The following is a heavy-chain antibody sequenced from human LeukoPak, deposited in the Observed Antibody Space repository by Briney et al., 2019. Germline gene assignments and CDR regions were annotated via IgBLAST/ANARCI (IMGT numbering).Heavy chain of an antibody. CDR2: INHSGST. CDR3: ARGRYSSGWRSSGMDV. J-gene: IGHJ6*02. V-gene: IGHV4-34*01. CDR1: GVSFSGYY. D-gene: IGHD6-19*01. Sequence: SETLSLTCAVYGVSFSGYYWSWIRQPPGKGLEWIGEINHSGSTNYNPSLKSRVTISVDTSKNQFSLKLSSVTAADTAVYYCARGRYSSGWRSSGMDVWGQGTTVTVSS.